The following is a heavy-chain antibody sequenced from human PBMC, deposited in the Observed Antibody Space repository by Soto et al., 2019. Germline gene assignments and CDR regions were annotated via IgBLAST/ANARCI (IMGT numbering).Heavy chain of an antibody. CDR3: ARVGSPFYFHGLDV. V-gene: IGHV1-8*01. Sequence: ASVKVSCKASGYTFTSYEINWVRQASGQGLEWMGWTNPDSGHTLLAQKFQGRVTMSRDTSTSTAYMELSSLTSEDTAVYYCARVGSPFYFHGLDVWGQGTTVTVSS. J-gene: IGHJ6*02. CDR2: TNPDSGHT. CDR1: GYTFTSYE. D-gene: IGHD6-13*01.